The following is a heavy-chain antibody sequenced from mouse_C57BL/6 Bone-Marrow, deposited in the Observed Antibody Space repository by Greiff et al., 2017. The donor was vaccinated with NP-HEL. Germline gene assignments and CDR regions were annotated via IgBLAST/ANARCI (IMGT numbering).Heavy chain of an antibody. CDR1: GFSFNTYA. J-gene: IGHJ1*03. CDR2: IRSKSNNYAT. V-gene: IGHV10-1*01. CDR3: VRGSSYVGYWYFDV. Sequence: EVMLVESGGGLVQPKGSLKLSCAASGFSFNTYAMNWVRQAPGKGLEWVARIRSKSNNYATYYADSVKDRFTISRDDSESMLYLQMNNLKTEDTAMYYCVRGSSYVGYWYFDVWGTGTTVTVSS. D-gene: IGHD1-1*01.